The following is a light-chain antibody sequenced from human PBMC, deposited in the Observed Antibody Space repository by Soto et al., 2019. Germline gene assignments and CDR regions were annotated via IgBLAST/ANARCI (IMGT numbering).Light chain of an antibody. CDR2: GAS. CDR3: QQYKGWPT. J-gene: IGKJ1*01. CDR1: QSVRSN. Sequence: EIVMTQSPATLSVSPGERVTLSCRASQSVRSNLAWYQQKPGQAPRLLIYGASTRATGIPVRFSGSGSGTEFTLTISSLLSEDFAVYYCQQYKGWPTFGQGTKVDIK. V-gene: IGKV3-15*01.